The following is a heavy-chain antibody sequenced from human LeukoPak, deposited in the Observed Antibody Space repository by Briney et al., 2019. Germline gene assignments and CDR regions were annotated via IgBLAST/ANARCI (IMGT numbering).Heavy chain of an antibody. CDR2: IYSDGST. Sequence: PGGSLRLSCAASGLTVSSNYMSWVRQAPGKGLEWVSVIYSDGSTYYADSVKGRFTISRDDSKNTLYLQMNSLRAEDTAVYYCARGGGYCTNNVCPPWFDPWGQGALVTVSS. CDR3: ARGGGYCTNNVCPPWFDP. J-gene: IGHJ5*02. CDR1: GLTVSSNY. D-gene: IGHD2-8*01. V-gene: IGHV3-53*01.